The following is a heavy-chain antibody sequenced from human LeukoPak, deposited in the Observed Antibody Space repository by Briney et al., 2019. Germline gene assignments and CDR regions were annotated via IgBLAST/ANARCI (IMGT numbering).Heavy chain of an antibody. CDR1: GGSISSYY. CDR2: IYSSGST. V-gene: IGHV4-4*07. Sequence: SETLSLTCTVSGGSISSYYWSWIRQPAGKGLEWIGRIYSSGSTNYNPSLKSRVTMSVDTSKNQFSLNLSSVTAADTAVYYCASVVVTATHYYYYYMDVWGKGTTVTVSS. CDR3: ASVVVTATHYYYYYMDV. J-gene: IGHJ6*03. D-gene: IGHD2-21*02.